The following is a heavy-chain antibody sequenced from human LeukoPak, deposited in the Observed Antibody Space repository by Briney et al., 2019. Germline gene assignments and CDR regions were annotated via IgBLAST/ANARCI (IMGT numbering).Heavy chain of an antibody. CDR2: MRSKANTFAT. D-gene: IGHD6-13*01. CDR1: GFTFTGSS. V-gene: IGHV3-73*01. CDR3: TRPGIAAAGIRDY. Sequence: PGGSLRLSFVSPGFTFTGSSLHWGRQASGPWPSWAPPMRSKANTFATAYAASGKGRFTISRDDSKNRAYLQMNSLKTEDTAVYYCTRPGIAAAGIRDYWGQGTLVTVSS. J-gene: IGHJ4*02.